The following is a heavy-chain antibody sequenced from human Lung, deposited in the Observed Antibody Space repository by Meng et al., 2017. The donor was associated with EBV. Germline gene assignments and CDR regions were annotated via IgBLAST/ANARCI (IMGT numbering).Heavy chain of an antibody. Sequence: GRRQRGGAEMLSPSKSGYLTCSVCGGCFSGYFWRWSRQPPGKGLELIGGINHSGSTNDNPSLKIRVAISVDTSKNQLSLKLSAVTAADTAVYYCARGGWSSSWGYWGQGTLVTVSS. CDR3: ARGGWSSSWGY. D-gene: IGHD6-13*01. V-gene: IGHV4-34*01. CDR1: GGCFSGYF. J-gene: IGHJ4*02. CDR2: INHSGST.